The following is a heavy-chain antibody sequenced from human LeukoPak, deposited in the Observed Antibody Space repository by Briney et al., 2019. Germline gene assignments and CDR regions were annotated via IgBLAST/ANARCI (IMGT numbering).Heavy chain of an antibody. J-gene: IGHJ4*02. D-gene: IGHD5-18*01. CDR2: IKSKTDGGTT. CDR3: SRRSGYSHGESFDS. CDR1: GFTFSNAW. Sequence: GGSLRLSCAASGFTFSNAWMSWVRQAPGKGLEWVGRIKSKTDGGTTDYAAPVKGRFTFSRDDSKSIAYLQMNSLKTEDTAVYYCSRRSGYSHGESFDSWGQGTLVIVSS. V-gene: IGHV3-15*01.